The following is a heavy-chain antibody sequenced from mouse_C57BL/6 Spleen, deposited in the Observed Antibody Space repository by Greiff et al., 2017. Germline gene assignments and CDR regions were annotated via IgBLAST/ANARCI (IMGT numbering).Heavy chain of an antibody. V-gene: IGHV1-69*01. CDR1: GYTFTSYW. CDR3: ARGYYNGSSPYAMDY. J-gene: IGHJ4*01. Sequence: VQLQQPGAELVMPGASVKLSCRASGYTFTSYWMHWVKQRPGQGLEWIGEIDPSDSYTNYNQKFKGKSTLTVDKSSSTAYMQLSSLTSEDSAVYYCARGYYNGSSPYAMDYWGQGTSVTVSS. D-gene: IGHD1-1*01. CDR2: IDPSDSYT.